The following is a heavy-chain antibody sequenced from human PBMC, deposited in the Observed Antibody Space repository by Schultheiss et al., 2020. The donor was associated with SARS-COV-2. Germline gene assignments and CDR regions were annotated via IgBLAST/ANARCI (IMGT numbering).Heavy chain of an antibody. Sequence: GGSLRLSCAASGFTFSSYSMNWVRQAPGKGLEWVGRIKSKTDGGTTDYAAPVKGRFTISRDDSKNTLYLQMNSLKTEDTAVYYCATRPPPASAWYYSDYWGQGTLVTVSS. CDR1: GFTFSSYS. V-gene: IGHV3-15*07. D-gene: IGHD2-2*01. CDR2: IKSKTDGGTT. J-gene: IGHJ4*02. CDR3: ATRPPPASAWYYSDY.